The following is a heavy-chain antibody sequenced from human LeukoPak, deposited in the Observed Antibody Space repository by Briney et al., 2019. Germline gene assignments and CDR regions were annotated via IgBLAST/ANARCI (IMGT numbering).Heavy chain of an antibody. V-gene: IGHV4-34*01. CDR2: INHSRST. J-gene: IGHJ4*02. CDR1: GGSFSGYY. Sequence: SETLSLTCGVYGGSFSGYYWSWIRQPPGKGLEWIGEINHSRSTNYNPSLKSRVTISVDTSKNQFSLKLSSVTAADTAVYYCARRFTYDSSGYYHYWGQGTLVTVSS. CDR3: ARRFTYDSSGYYHY. D-gene: IGHD3-22*01.